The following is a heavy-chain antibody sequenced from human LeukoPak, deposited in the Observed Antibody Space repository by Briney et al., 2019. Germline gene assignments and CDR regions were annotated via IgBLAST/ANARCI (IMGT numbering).Heavy chain of an antibody. CDR3: ARVVYGGWFDY. CDR1: GGSISSSSYY. V-gene: IGHV4-39*07. D-gene: IGHD2-8*02. CDR2: IYYSGST. Sequence: SEALSLTCTVSGGSISSSSYYWGWIRQPPGKGLEWIGSIYYSGSTYYNPSLKSRVTISVDTSKNQFSLKLSSVTAADTAVYYCARVVYGGWFDYWGQGTLVTVSS. J-gene: IGHJ4*02.